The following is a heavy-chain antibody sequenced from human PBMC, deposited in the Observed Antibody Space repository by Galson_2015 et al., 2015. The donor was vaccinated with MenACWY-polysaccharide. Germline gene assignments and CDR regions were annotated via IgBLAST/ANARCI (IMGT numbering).Heavy chain of an antibody. J-gene: IGHJ5*01. D-gene: IGHD4-23*01. Sequence: SLRLSCAASGFSFRSYWMSWVRQAPGKGLEWVSTLDGSGANTYYADSVRGRFTISRDNSKKMLYLQMNSLRAEDTALYYCAKDASNSWFDSWGQGTLVTVSS. CDR2: LDGSGANT. CDR1: GFSFRSYW. CDR3: AKDASNSWFDS. V-gene: IGHV3-23*01.